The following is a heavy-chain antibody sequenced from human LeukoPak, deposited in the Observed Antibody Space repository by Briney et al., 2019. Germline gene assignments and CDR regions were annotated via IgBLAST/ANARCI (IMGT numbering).Heavy chain of an antibody. V-gene: IGHV3-23*01. CDR3: AAYYYGSGSYYGPFDY. D-gene: IGHD3-10*01. CDR2: ISGGGGNT. CDR1: GFTFSSYA. Sequence: GGSLRLSCAASGFTFSSYAMSWVRQAPGKGLEWFSAISGGGGNTFYADSVKGRFTISRDNSKNTLYLQMTSLRAEDTAVYYCAAYYYGSGSYYGPFDYWGQGTLVTVSS. J-gene: IGHJ4*02.